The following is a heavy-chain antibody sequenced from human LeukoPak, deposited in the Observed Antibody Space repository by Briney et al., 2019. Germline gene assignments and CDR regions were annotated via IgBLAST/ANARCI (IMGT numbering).Heavy chain of an antibody. V-gene: IGHV3-43D*04. CDR1: GFTFDDYA. CDR2: ISWDGGST. J-gene: IGHJ4*02. Sequence: GGSLRLSCAASGFTFDDYAMHWVRQAPGKGLEWVSLISWDGGSTYYADSVKGRFTISRDNSKNSLYLQMNSLRAEDTALYYCAKDIRPFYYGSGLDYWGQGTLVTVSS. CDR3: AKDIRPFYYGSGLDY. D-gene: IGHD3-10*01.